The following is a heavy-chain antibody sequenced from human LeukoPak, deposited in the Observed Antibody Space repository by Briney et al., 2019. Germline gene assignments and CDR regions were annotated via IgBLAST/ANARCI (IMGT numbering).Heavy chain of an antibody. CDR3: AREEIAFDI. J-gene: IGHJ3*02. CDR2: IWYDGSNK. CDR1: EFTFSSYG. V-gene: IGHV3-33*01. Sequence: GGSLRLSCAASEFTFSSYGMHWVRQAPGKGLEWVAVIWYDGSNKYYADSVKGRFTISRDNSKNTLYLQMNSLRAEDTAVYYCAREEIAFDIWGQGTMVAVPS.